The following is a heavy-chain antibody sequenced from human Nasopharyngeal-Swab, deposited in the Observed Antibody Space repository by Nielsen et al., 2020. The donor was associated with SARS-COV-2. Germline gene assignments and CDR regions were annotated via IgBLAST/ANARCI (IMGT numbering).Heavy chain of an antibody. CDR2: INHSGST. D-gene: IGHD2-8*01. CDR1: GGSFSGYY. CDR3: ARHASHIVLMVYAMGWFDP. Sequence: SETLSLTCAVYGGSFSGYYWSWIRQPPGKGLEWIGEINHSGSTNYDPSLKSRVTVSLDTSKNQFSLKLSSVTAADTAVYYCARHASHIVLMVYAMGWFDPWGQGTLVTVSS. J-gene: IGHJ5*02. V-gene: IGHV4-34*01.